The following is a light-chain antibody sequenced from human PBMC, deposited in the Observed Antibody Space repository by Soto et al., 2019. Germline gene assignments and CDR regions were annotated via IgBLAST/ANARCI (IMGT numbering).Light chain of an antibody. CDR3: QQYNNWPYT. V-gene: IGKV3-15*01. J-gene: IGKJ2*01. CDR1: QSVGSN. Sequence: EIVMTQSPATLSVYPGERATLSCRASQSVGSNLAWYQQRPGQAPRPLIYGASTRAIGIPPRFSGSGSGTEFTLTISSLQSEDFAVYYCQQYNNWPYTFGRGTKVDIK. CDR2: GAS.